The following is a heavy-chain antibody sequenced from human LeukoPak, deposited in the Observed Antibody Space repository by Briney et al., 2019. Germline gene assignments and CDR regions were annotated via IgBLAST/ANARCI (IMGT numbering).Heavy chain of an antibody. V-gene: IGHV3-11*04. CDR3: ATSRVFDY. Sequence: GGSLRLSCVAPGFTFSDYFMSWIRQAPGKGPEWLSFINSAGDNIYYADSVKGRFTISRDNAKKTLYLEMNSLRMEDTAIYYCATSRVFDYWGQGTLVTVSS. CDR2: INSAGDNI. CDR1: GFTFSDYF. J-gene: IGHJ4*02.